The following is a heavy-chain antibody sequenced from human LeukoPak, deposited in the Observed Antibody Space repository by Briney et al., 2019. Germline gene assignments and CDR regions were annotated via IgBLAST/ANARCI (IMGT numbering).Heavy chain of an antibody. CDR3: ARDSGIAAADYYFDC. D-gene: IGHD6-13*01. CDR2: ISAYNGNT. J-gene: IGHJ4*02. CDR1: GYTFTSYG. V-gene: IGHV1-18*01. Sequence: ASVKVSCKASGYTFTSYGISWVRQAPGQGLEWMGWISAYNGNTNYAQKLQGRVTMTTDTSTSTAYMELRSLRSDDTAVYYCARDSGIAAADYYFDCWGQGTLVTVSS.